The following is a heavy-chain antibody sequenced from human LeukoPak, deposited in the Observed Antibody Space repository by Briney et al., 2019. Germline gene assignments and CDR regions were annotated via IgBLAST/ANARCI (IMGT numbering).Heavy chain of an antibody. CDR1: GFTFSDYY. J-gene: IGHJ3*02. V-gene: IGHV3-11*01. D-gene: IGHD3-3*01. Sequence: GGSLRLSCAASGFTFSDYYMSWIRQAPGKGLEWVSYISSSGSTIYYADSVKGRFTISRDNAKNSLYLQMNSLRAEDTAVYYCARNLGDFWSGYWHDAFDIWGQGTMVTVSS. CDR2: ISSSGSTI. CDR3: ARNLGDFWSGYWHDAFDI.